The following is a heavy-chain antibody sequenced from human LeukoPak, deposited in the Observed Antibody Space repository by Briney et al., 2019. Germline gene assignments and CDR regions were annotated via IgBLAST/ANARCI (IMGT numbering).Heavy chain of an antibody. J-gene: IGHJ3*02. CDR1: GFTVNRTY. D-gene: IGHD1-26*01. Sequence: GGSLRLSCAASGFTVNRTYMSWVRQAPGRGLEWVSVIYSGGATYYSDSVKGRFTISRDNSKNTLYLQMNSLRAEDTAVYYCARDNAWEPGAFDIWGQGTMVTVSS. V-gene: IGHV3-66*01. CDR2: IYSGGAT. CDR3: ARDNAWEPGAFDI.